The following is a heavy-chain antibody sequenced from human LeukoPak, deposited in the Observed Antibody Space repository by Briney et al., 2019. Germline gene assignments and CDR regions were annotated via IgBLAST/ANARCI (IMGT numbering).Heavy chain of an antibody. CDR3: ARDVTYYYDSSGGGFDC. CDR1: GFTVSNDY. Sequence: GGSLRLSCAASGFTVSNDYMSWVRQAPGKGLEWVSLIYSDGTTYYADSVKGRFTISRDNSKNTLYLQMNSLRAEDTAVYYCARDVTYYYDSSGGGFDCWGQGTLVTVSS. D-gene: IGHD3-22*01. CDR2: IYSDGTT. J-gene: IGHJ4*02. V-gene: IGHV3-53*01.